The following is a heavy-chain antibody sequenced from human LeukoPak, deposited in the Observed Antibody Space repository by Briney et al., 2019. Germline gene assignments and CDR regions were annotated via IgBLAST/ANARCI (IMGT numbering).Heavy chain of an antibody. CDR3: ARHRRSSNWFDP. CDR1: GGSFSGYY. V-gene: IGHV4-59*08. CDR2: IYYSGST. J-gene: IGHJ5*02. Sequence: KPSETLSLTCAVYGGSFSGYYWSWIRQPPGKGLEWIGYIYYSGSTNYNPSLKSRVTISVDTSKNQFSLKLSSVTAADTAVYYCARHRRSSNWFDPWGQGTLVTVSS.